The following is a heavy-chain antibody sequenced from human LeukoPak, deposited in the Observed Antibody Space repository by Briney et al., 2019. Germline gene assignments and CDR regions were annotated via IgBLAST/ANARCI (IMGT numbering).Heavy chain of an antibody. CDR1: GFTFSDYY. D-gene: IGHD4-11*01. CDR3: AREVKAVPGDESFDY. Sequence: GGSLRLSCAASGFTFSDYYMSWIRQAPGKGLEGVSYISSSSSCTNYADSVKGRFTSSRDNAKNSLYLQMNSLRAEDTAVYYCAREVKAVPGDESFDYWGQGTLVTVSS. V-gene: IGHV3-11*05. J-gene: IGHJ4*02. CDR2: ISSSSSCT.